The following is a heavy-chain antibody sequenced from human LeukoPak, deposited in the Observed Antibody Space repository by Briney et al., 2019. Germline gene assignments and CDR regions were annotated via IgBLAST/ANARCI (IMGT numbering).Heavy chain of an antibody. Sequence: PGGSLRLSCAASGCTYSSYWMSWVRQAPGKGLEWVANIKQDGSEKYYVDSVKGRFTISRDNAKNSLYLQMNSLRAEDTAVYYCARDRYSGSYYWGQGTLVTVSS. D-gene: IGHD1-26*01. CDR3: ARDRYSGSYY. CDR2: IKQDGSEK. CDR1: GCTYSSYW. V-gene: IGHV3-7*01. J-gene: IGHJ4*02.